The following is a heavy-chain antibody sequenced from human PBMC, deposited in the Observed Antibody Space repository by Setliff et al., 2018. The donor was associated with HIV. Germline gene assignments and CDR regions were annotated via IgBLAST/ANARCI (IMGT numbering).Heavy chain of an antibody. CDR3: ARSVPDSAYRPTDY. D-gene: IGHD3-22*01. V-gene: IGHV3-7*03. CDR1: GFTFSTYW. Sequence: PGGSLSLSCAASGFTFSTYWMSWFRQAPGKGLEWVANIKENGDEKYYVDSVKGRFTISRDNAKNSLYLQMSSLRVEDTAVYYCARSVPDSAYRPTDYWGQGAQVTVSS. J-gene: IGHJ4*02. CDR2: IKENGDEK.